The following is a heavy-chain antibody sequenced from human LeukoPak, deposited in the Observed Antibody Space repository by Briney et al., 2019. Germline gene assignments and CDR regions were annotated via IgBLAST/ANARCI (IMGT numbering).Heavy chain of an antibody. J-gene: IGHJ4*02. V-gene: IGHV3-23*01. CDR3: AKVGPGYDRSGYYDN. D-gene: IGHD3-22*01. Sequence: GGSLRLSCAASGFTFSSYVMTWVRQAPGRGLEWVSGISGSAGNTYYADSVKGRFTISRDNSKNTLDLQMNSLRAEDTAEYYCAKVGPGYDRSGYYDNWGQGTLVTISS. CDR1: GFTFSSYV. CDR2: ISGSAGNT.